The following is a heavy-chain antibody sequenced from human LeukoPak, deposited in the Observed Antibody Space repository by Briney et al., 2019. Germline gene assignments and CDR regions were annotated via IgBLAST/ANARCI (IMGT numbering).Heavy chain of an antibody. CDR3: ARVYSSSWQVGLFDY. V-gene: IGHV4-59*01. CDR2: IYYSGST. D-gene: IGHD6-13*01. J-gene: IGHJ4*02. CDR1: GVSISSYY. Sequence: SETLSLTCTVSGVSISSYYWGWIRQPPGKGLEWIGYIYYSGSTNYNPSLKSRVTISVDTSKNQFSLKLSSVTAADTAVYYCARVYSSSWQVGLFDYWGQGTLVTVSS.